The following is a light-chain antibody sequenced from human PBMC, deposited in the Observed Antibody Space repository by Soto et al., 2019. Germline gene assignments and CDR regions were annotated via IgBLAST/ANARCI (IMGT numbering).Light chain of an antibody. CDR1: QTISSW. J-gene: IGKJ1*01. V-gene: IGKV1-5*03. Sequence: IQMTPTPSTLSGKVGDRVTITRRASQTISSWLSWYQQKPGKAPKLLIYKASTLKSGVPSRFSGIGSGTEFTLTISSLQPDDFATYYCQQYNSYPWTVGQGTKVDI. CDR3: QQYNSYPWT. CDR2: KAS.